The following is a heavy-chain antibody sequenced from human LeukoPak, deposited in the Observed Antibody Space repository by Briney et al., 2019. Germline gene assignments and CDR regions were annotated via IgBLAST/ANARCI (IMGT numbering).Heavy chain of an antibody. CDR3: ARVSGDTAMDSFDY. CDR2: VYYSGNI. V-gene: IGHV4-59*07. Sequence: ASDTLSLTCTVSGGSISDYHWTWIRQPPGKGLEWIGYVYYSGNINYNPSLKSRVSMSVDTSRAQFSLKLSSVTAADTAVYYCARVSGDTAMDSFDYWGQGTLVTVSS. J-gene: IGHJ4*02. D-gene: IGHD5-18*01. CDR1: GGSISDYH.